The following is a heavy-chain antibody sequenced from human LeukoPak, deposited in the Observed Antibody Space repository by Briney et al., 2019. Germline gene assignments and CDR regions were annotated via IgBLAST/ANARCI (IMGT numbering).Heavy chain of an antibody. CDR2: IYTSGST. Sequence: PSETLSLTCTVSGGSISSGSYYWSWIRQPAGKGLEWTGRIYTSGSTNYNPSLKSRVTISVDTSKNQFSLKLSSVTAADTAVYYCARDRLGGYYDSSGPYYFDYWGQGTLVTVSS. J-gene: IGHJ4*02. CDR3: ARDRLGGYYDSSGPYYFDY. D-gene: IGHD3-22*01. CDR1: GGSISSGSYY. V-gene: IGHV4-61*02.